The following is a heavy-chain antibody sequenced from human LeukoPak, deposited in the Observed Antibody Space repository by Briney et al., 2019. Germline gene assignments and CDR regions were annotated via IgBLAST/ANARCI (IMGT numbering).Heavy chain of an antibody. Sequence: GGSLRLSCAASGFTFSLYWMNWVRRAPGKGLEWVANIKQDGSEKNYVDSAKGRFTISRDSSTNTLYLQMHSLSVEDTAVYYCGGITVVRGLRFDYGGQGTLVTVSS. J-gene: IGHJ4*02. CDR3: GGITVVRGLRFDY. D-gene: IGHD3-10*01. CDR2: IKQDGSEK. CDR1: GFTFSLYW. V-gene: IGHV3-7*03.